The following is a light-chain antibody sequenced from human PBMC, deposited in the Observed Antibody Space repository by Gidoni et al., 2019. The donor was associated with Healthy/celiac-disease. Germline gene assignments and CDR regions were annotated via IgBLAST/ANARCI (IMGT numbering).Light chain of an antibody. CDR1: SIDVGGYNY. Sequence: QSALTQPASVSGSPGQSITISCTGTSIDVGGYNYGSWYQQHPGKAPKLMIYDVSNRPSGVSNRFSGSKSGNTASLTSSGLKAEDEADYYCSSYTSSTVVFGGGTKLTVL. J-gene: IGLJ2*01. CDR2: DVS. V-gene: IGLV2-14*03. CDR3: SSYTSSTVV.